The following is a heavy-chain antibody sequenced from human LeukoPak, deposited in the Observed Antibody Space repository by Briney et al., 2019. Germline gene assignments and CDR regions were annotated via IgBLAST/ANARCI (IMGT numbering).Heavy chain of an antibody. J-gene: IGHJ5*02. CDR1: GYTFTGYY. Sequence: ASVRVSRKASGYTFTGYYMHWVRQAPGQGLEWMGWINPNSGGTNYAQQFQGRVTMTRNTSIITPYMELSSLRSEDTAVYYCARGQPFCSSTSCYSVDPWGQGTLVTVS. CDR2: INPNSGGT. D-gene: IGHD2-2*01. V-gene: IGHV1-2*02. CDR3: ARGQPFCSSTSCYSVDP.